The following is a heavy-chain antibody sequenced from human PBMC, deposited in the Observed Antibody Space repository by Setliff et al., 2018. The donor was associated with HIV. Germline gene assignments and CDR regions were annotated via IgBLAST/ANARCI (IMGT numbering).Heavy chain of an antibody. V-gene: IGHV4-39*07. CDR2: IYSRGNT. CDR1: GDSVSNDTYY. D-gene: IGHD3-10*01. CDR3: ARRQAEDYGSGRFDC. J-gene: IGHJ4*01. Sequence: NPSETLSLTCIVSGDSVSNDTYYWDWIRQSPGKGLEWIGSIYSRGNTYYTSSLKRRVTISIHTSRNQFSLKLNSVTAADSAVYYCARRQAEDYGSGRFDCWGHGMLVTV.